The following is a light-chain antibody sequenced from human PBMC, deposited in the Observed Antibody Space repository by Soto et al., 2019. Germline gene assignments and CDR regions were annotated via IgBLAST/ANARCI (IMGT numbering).Light chain of an antibody. V-gene: IGLV2-8*01. CDR2: EVN. CDR3: SSDAGPNV. CDR1: SSDVGYYNH. J-gene: IGLJ2*01. Sequence: QSALTQPPSASGSPGQSVTISCTGTSSDVGYYNHVSWYQQHPGKAPRLMIYEVNKRPSGVPDRFSGSKSGNTASLTVSGLQAEDEADYYCSSDAGPNVFGRGTKLTVL.